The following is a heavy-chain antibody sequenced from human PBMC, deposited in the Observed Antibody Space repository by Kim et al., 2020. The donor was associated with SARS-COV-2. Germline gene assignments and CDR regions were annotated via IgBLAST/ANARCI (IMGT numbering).Heavy chain of an antibody. D-gene: IGHD3-22*01. Sequence: SETLSLTCTVSGGSISSYYWSWIRQPPGKGLEWIGYIYYSGSTNYNPSLKSRVTISVDTSKNQFSLKLSSVTASDTAVYYCARLPDSSGYYYFDYWGQGT. CDR3: ARLPDSSGYYYFDY. CDR2: IYYSGST. CDR1: GGSISSYY. J-gene: IGHJ4*02. V-gene: IGHV4-59*08.